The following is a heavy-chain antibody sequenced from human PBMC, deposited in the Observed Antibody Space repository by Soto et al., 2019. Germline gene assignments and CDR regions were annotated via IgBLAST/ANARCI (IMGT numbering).Heavy chain of an antibody. Sequence: EVQLVESGGGLVRPWESLRLSCAASGFTFSSYTMTWVRQAPGKGLEWVSSISFSSTNIHYADSVKGRFTISRDNPKNSLYLQMKSLRVDDTAVYYCARGAGDLPYWGQGTLVTVSS. CDR1: GFTFSSYT. CDR3: ARGAGDLPY. D-gene: IGHD7-27*01. J-gene: IGHJ4*02. V-gene: IGHV3-21*01. CDR2: ISFSSTNI.